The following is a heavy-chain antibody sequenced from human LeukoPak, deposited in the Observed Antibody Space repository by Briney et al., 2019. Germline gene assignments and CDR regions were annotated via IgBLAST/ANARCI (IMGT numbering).Heavy chain of an antibody. V-gene: IGHV3-7*01. CDR1: GFTFSSYW. D-gene: IGHD6-13*01. CDR3: AREGGSSSWAIDY. CDR2: IKQDGSEK. J-gene: IGHJ4*02. Sequence: QSGGSLRLSCAASGFTFSSYWMSWVRQAPGKGLEWVANIKQDGSEKYYVDSVKGRFTISRDNAKNSLYLQMNSLRAEDTAVYYCAREGGSSSWAIDYWGQGTLVTVSS.